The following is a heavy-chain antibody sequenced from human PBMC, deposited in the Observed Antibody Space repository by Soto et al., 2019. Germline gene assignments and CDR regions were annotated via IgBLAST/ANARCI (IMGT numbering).Heavy chain of an antibody. CDR3: ARGCIAVTTHLCY. D-gene: IGHD4-17*01. J-gene: IGHJ4*02. CDR1: GHTFNTYG. V-gene: IGHV1-18*01. Sequence: GASVKVSCKASGHTFNTYGITWVRQAPGQGLEWMGWINPYNGNTKFAQKLQDRVTMTTATSTSTAYMELASLRSDDTAVYYCARGCIAVTTHLCYWGQGTLVTVSS. CDR2: INPYNGNT.